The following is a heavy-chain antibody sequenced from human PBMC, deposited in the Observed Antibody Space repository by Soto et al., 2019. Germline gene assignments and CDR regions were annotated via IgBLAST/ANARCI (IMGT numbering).Heavy chain of an antibody. J-gene: IGHJ6*02. Sequence: GGSLRLSCAASGFTFSSYARSWVRQAPGKGLEWVSAISGSGGSTYYADSVKGRFTISRDNSRNTLYLQMNSLRAEDTAVYYCAKGYCSGGSCYAYYYYGMDVWGQGTTVTVSS. CDR1: GFTFSSYA. D-gene: IGHD2-15*01. CDR3: AKGYCSGGSCYAYYYYGMDV. V-gene: IGHV3-23*01. CDR2: ISGSGGST.